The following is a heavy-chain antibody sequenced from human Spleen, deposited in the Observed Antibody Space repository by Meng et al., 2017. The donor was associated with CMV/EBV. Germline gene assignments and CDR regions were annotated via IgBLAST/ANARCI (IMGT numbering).Heavy chain of an antibody. J-gene: IGHJ4*02. D-gene: IGHD1-26*01. Sequence: GESLKISCAASGFTFSSYGMHWVRQAPGKGLEWVAFIRYDGSNKYYADSVKGRFTISRGNSKNTLYLQMNSLRAEDTAVYYCANSRGWELNQWGQGTLVTVSS. CDR2: IRYDGSNK. V-gene: IGHV3-30*02. CDR3: ANSRGWELNQ. CDR1: GFTFSSYG.